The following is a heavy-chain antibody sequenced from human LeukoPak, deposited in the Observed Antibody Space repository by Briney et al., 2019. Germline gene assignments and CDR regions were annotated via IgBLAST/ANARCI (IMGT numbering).Heavy chain of an antibody. CDR2: IRSKANSYAT. V-gene: IGHV3-73*01. Sequence: GGSLRLSCAASGFTFSGCAMHWVRQASGKGLEWVGRIRSKANSYATAYAASVKGRFTISRDDSKNTAYLQMNSLRAEDTAVYYCARAPAYPLGDPDFDYWGQGTLVTVSS. J-gene: IGHJ4*02. D-gene: IGHD2-21*02. CDR1: GFTFSGCA. CDR3: ARAPAYPLGDPDFDY.